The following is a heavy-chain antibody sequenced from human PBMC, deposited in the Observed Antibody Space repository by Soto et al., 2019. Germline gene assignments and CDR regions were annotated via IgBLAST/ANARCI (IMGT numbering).Heavy chain of an antibody. D-gene: IGHD3-16*01. CDR1: GYIFVNYG. Sequence: QVQLVQSGDEVKKPGASVKVSCKASGYIFVNYGIAWVRQAPRQGLEWMGWISPYTGNTHSASKVKGRHTMTTDTSTSTAYMDLGSLTSDDTAVYYCVMVDNYVTPTPQDVWGQGTTVTVSS. CDR3: VMVDNYVTPTPQDV. CDR2: ISPYTGNT. J-gene: IGHJ6*02. V-gene: IGHV1-18*01.